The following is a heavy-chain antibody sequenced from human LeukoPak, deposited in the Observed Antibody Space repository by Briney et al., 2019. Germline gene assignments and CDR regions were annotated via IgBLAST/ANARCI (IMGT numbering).Heavy chain of an antibody. D-gene: IGHD4-17*01. Sequence: ASVKVSCKVSGYTLTELSMHWVRQAPGKGLEWMGGFDPEDGETIYAQKLQGRVTMTTDTSTSTAYMELRSLRSDDTAVYYCAREWGYGDLNWGMDVWGQGTTVTVSS. CDR1: GYTLTELS. CDR2: FDPEDGET. J-gene: IGHJ6*02. V-gene: IGHV1-24*01. CDR3: AREWGYGDLNWGMDV.